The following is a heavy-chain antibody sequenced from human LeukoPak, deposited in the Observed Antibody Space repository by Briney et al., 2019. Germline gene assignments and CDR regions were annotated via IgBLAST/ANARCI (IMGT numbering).Heavy chain of an antibody. V-gene: IGHV3-53*01. D-gene: IGHD6-13*01. J-gene: IGHJ1*01. CDR2: IYSGGST. CDR1: GFTVGNNY. CDR3: ARDPPGIAASVSGG. Sequence: GGSLRLSCTASGFTVGNNYMNWFRQAPGQGLEWVSLIYSGGSTYYADSVKGRFTISRDNSKNTLYLQRSSLRVEDTAVYYCARDPPGIAASVSGGWGQGTLVTVSS.